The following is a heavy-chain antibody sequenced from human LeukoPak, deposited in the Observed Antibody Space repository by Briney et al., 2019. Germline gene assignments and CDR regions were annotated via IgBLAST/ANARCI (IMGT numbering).Heavy chain of an antibody. CDR3: ANGGFSSGTLIYYGYYYMDV. Sequence: GGSLRLSCTASGFSFSNYSMNWVRQPPGKGLEWASSISSTGLYMFHADSVKGRFTISRDNPKNSLYLQMNSLRAEDTAVYYCANGGFSSGTLIYYGYYYMDVWGKGTTVTVSS. CDR1: GFSFSNYS. D-gene: IGHD6-19*01. CDR2: ISSTGLYM. V-gene: IGHV3-21*01. J-gene: IGHJ6*03.